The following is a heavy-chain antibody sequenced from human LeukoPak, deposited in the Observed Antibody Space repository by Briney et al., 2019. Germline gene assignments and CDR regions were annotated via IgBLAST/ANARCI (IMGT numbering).Heavy chain of an antibody. CDR3: ARDRSHDYYDSSGYSDY. V-gene: IGHV1-18*01. D-gene: IGHD3-22*01. Sequence: ASVKVSCKASGYTFTSYGISWVRQAPGQGLEWMGWISAYNGNTSYAQKLQGRVTMTTDTSTSRAYMELRSLRSDDTAVYYCARDRSHDYYDSSGYSDYWGQGTLVTVSS. J-gene: IGHJ4*02. CDR1: GYTFTSYG. CDR2: ISAYNGNT.